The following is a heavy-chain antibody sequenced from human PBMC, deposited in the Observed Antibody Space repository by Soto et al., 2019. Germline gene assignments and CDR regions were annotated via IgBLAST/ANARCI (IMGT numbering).Heavy chain of an antibody. D-gene: IGHD4-17*01. CDR1: GFTFSTYA. Sequence: GGSLRLSCTASGFTFSTYAMSWVRQAPGKGLEWVSGISGSAGSTYYADSVKGRFTISRDNSKNALYLQMNSLRVEDTAVYYCAKVAATVTTLNWFEPWGQGTLVTVSS. CDR2: ISGSAGST. V-gene: IGHV3-23*01. CDR3: AKVAATVTTLNWFEP. J-gene: IGHJ5*02.